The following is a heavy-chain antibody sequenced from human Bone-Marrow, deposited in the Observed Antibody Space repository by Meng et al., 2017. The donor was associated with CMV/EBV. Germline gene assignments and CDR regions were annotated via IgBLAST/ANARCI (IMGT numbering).Heavy chain of an antibody. CDR2: IYYSGST. CDR1: GGSISSYY. CDR3: ARDWGSSWSYGMDV. Sequence: GSLRLSCTVSGGSISSYYWSWIRQPPGKGLEWIGYIYYSGSTNYNPPLKSRVTISVDTSKNQFSLKLSSVTAADTAVYYCARDWGSSWSYGMDVWGQGTTVTVSS. J-gene: IGHJ6*02. V-gene: IGHV4-59*01. D-gene: IGHD6-13*01.